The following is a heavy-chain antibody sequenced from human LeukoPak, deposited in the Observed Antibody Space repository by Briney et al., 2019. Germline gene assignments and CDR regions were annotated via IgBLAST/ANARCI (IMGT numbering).Heavy chain of an antibody. J-gene: IGHJ4*02. CDR1: GFTFSSYA. D-gene: IGHD6-19*01. CDR3: AKDNRRHYTSGPNPDSLH. Sequence: PGGSLRLSCAASGFTFSSYAMHRVRQAPGKGLEWVAVISYDGSNKYYADSVKGRFTISRDNSKNTLYLQMNSLRAEDTAVYYCAKDNRRHYTSGPNPDSLHWGQGALVTVSS. V-gene: IGHV3-30*04. CDR2: ISYDGSNK.